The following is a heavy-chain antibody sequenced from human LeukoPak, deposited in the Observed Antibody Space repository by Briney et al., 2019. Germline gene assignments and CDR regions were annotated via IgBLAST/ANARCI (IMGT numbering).Heavy chain of an antibody. CDR2: ISGSGGST. Sequence: GGSLRLSCAASGFTFSSYAMTWVRQAPGKGLEWVSGISGSGGSTYYADSVKGRFTISRDSAKNTLYLQMHSLRAEDTALYYCAKRAPYYFDYWGQGTLVTVSS. CDR3: AKRAPYYFDY. J-gene: IGHJ4*02. V-gene: IGHV3-23*01. CDR1: GFTFSSYA.